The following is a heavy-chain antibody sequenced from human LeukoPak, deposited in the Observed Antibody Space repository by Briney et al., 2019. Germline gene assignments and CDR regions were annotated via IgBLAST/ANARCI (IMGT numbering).Heavy chain of an antibody. CDR1: GYTFTAYY. V-gene: IGHV1-2*06. D-gene: IGHD1-14*01. J-gene: IGHJ3*02. CDR2: INPNSGGT. CDR3: ARDLSGISSATDAFDM. Sequence: GASLKVSCRASGYTFTAYYIHWVRQAPGQGLEWMRRINPNSGGTDSAQRFQGRVTMTRDTSMNTAYMELSRLRSDDTAVYYCARDLSGISSATDAFDMWGQGTMVTVSS.